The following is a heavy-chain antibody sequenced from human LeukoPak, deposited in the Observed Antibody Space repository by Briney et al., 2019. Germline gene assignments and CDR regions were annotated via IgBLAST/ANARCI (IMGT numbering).Heavy chain of an antibody. CDR3: ARSDYHNSGSHTVFDAFDI. Sequence: ASETLSLTCTVSGGSISRYYWSWIRRPPGKGLEWIGYIDDSGNTNYNPSLKSQVTISVDKSKNQFSLKLSFVTAADTAMYYCARSDYHNSGSHTVFDAFDIWGQGTRVTVSS. J-gene: IGHJ3*02. CDR2: IDDSGNT. CDR1: GGSISRYY. V-gene: IGHV4-59*01. D-gene: IGHD3-10*01.